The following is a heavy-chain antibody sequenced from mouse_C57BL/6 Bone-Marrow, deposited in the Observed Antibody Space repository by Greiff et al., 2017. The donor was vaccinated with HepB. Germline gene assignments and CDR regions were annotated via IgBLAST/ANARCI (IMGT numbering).Heavy chain of an antibody. CDR3: ARYYYGREAMDY. D-gene: IGHD1-1*01. V-gene: IGHV1-18*01. CDR1: GYTFTDYN. J-gene: IGHJ4*01. CDR2: INPNNGGT. Sequence: VQLQQSGPELVKPGASVKIPCKASGYTFTDYNMDWVKQSHGKSLEWIGDINPNNGGTIYNQKFKGKATLTVDKSSSTAYMELRSLTSEDTAVYYCARYYYGREAMDYWGQGTSVTVSS.